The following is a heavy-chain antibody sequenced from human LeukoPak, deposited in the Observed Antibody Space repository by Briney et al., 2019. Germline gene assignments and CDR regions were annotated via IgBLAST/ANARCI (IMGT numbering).Heavy chain of an antibody. V-gene: IGHV4-59*11. CDR3: ARSARYYYDGSGYYPYYFDY. J-gene: IGHJ4*02. CDR1: GGSISSHY. CDR2: IYYSGST. Sequence: SETLSLTCTVSGGSISSHYWSWIRQPPGKGLEWIGYIYYSGSTNYNPSLKSRVTISVDTSKNQFSLKLSSVTAADTAVYYCARSARYYYDGSGYYPYYFDYWGQGTLVTVSS. D-gene: IGHD3-22*01.